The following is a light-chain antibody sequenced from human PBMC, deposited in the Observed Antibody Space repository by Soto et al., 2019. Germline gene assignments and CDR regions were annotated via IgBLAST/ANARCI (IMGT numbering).Light chain of an antibody. V-gene: IGKV3-15*01. Sequence: EIVMTQSPTTLSVSPGERATLSCRASQSVSSKLAWYQQKPGQPPRLLIFDASARASGVPARFSGSGSGTEFILTISGLQSEDFAVYYCQQYNDLPPYTFGQGTKLEMK. CDR2: DAS. CDR3: QQYNDLPPYT. J-gene: IGKJ2*01. CDR1: QSVSSK.